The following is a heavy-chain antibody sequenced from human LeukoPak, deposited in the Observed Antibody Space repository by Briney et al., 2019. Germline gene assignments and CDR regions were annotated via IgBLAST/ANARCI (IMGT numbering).Heavy chain of an antibody. Sequence: SGPTLVNPTQTLTLTCTFSGFSLSTSGVGVGWICQPPGKALEWLALIYWDDDKRYSPSLKSRLTITKDTSKNQVVLTMTNMDPVDTATYYCAHKVVPAAMGYFDYWGQGTLVTVSS. CDR2: IYWDDDK. D-gene: IGHD2-2*01. V-gene: IGHV2-5*02. J-gene: IGHJ4*02. CDR3: AHKVVPAAMGYFDY. CDR1: GFSLSTSGVG.